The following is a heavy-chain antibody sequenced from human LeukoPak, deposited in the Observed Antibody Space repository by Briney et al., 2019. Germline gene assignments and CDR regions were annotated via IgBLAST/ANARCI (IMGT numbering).Heavy chain of an antibody. D-gene: IGHD3-9*01. CDR1: GGSFSGYY. CDR2: INHSGST. J-gene: IGHJ6*02. CDR3: AREQRYFDWLLVSSYGMDV. V-gene: IGHV4-34*01. Sequence: SETLSLTCAVYGGSFSGYYWSWIRQPPGKGLEWIGEINHSGSTNYNPSLKSRVTISVDTSKNQFSLKPSSVTAADTAVYYCAREQRYFDWLLVSSYGMDVWGQGTTVTVSS.